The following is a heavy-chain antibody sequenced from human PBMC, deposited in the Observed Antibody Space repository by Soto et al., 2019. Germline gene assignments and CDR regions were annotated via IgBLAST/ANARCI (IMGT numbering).Heavy chain of an antibody. D-gene: IGHD6-13*01. Sequence: GGSLRLSCAASGFTFSSYGMHWVRQDPGKGLEWVAVISYDGSNKYYADSVKGRFTISRDNSKNTLYLQMNSLRAEDTAVYYSAKLWQQLPLDSSYSYMAVGGKGTTVPVSS. V-gene: IGHV3-30*18. CDR2: ISYDGSNK. CDR3: AKLWQQLPLDSSYSYMAV. CDR1: GFTFSSYG. J-gene: IGHJ6*03.